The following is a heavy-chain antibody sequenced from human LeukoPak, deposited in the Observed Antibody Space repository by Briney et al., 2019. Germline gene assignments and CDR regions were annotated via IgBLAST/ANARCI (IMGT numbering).Heavy chain of an antibody. Sequence: SEALSLTCTVSGGSISSSSYYWGWIRQPPGKGLEWIGSIYYSGSTYYNPSLKSRVTISVDTSKNQFSLKLSSVTAADTAVYYCARDGNWGSFDYWGRGTLVTVSS. D-gene: IGHD7-27*01. CDR2: IYYSGST. CDR1: GGSISSSSYY. V-gene: IGHV4-39*07. J-gene: IGHJ4*02. CDR3: ARDGNWGSFDY.